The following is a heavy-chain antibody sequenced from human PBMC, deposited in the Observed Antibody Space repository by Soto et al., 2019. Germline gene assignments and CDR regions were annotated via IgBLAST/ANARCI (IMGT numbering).Heavy chain of an antibody. J-gene: IGHJ4*02. CDR2: INPSGGST. CDR3: ATANLYYDDVWGSYRLYYFAF. CDR1: GYSFTSYY. D-gene: IGHD3-16*02. Sequence: SVKVSWKACGYSFTSYYRHWVRQATGQGLEWMGIINPSGGSTSYAQKFQGRVTMTRDTSTSTVYMELSSLRSEDTAVYYCATANLYYDDVWGSYRLYYFAFWGQGTLDTVSP. V-gene: IGHV1-46*01.